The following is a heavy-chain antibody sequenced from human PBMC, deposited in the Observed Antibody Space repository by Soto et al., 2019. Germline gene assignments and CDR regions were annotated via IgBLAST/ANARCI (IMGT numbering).Heavy chain of an antibody. Sequence: PGESLKISCKGSGYSFTSYWISWVRQMPGKGLEWMGRIDPSDSYTNYSPSFQGHVTISADKSISTAYLQWSSLKASDTAMYYCARLKGVPAAQTNIYGMDVWGQGTTVTVSS. V-gene: IGHV5-10-1*01. CDR2: IDPSDSYT. D-gene: IGHD2-2*01. CDR3: ARLKGVPAAQTNIYGMDV. J-gene: IGHJ6*02. CDR1: GYSFTSYW.